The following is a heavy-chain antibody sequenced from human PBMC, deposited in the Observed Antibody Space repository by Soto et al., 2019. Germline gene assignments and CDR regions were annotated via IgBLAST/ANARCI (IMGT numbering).Heavy chain of an antibody. Sequence: PXGSLGLSCVAPEFSFTHHAMTWVRLPPGKGLQWVAALSHDGGNIYYRDSVRGRFTISRDNSKNTLYLQMHSLKAEDTAVYFCAKQMGTWVDTAIDFWGQGTQVTVSS. V-gene: IGHV3-23*01. CDR1: EFSFTHHA. CDR3: AKQMGTWVDTAIDF. J-gene: IGHJ4*02. D-gene: IGHD1-1*01. CDR2: LSHDGGNI.